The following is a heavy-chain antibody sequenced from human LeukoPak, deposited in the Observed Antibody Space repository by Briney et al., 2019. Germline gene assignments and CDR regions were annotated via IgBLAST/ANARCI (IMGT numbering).Heavy chain of an antibody. CDR2: IKQDGSEK. Sequence: PGGSLRLSCAASGFTFSSYWMSWVRQAPGKGLEWVANIKQDGSEKYYVDSVKGRFTISRDNAKNSLYLQMNSLRAEDTAVYYCARDNPGSGWTQCFDYWGQGTLVTVSS. CDR3: ARDNPGSGWTQCFDY. CDR1: GFTFSSYW. J-gene: IGHJ4*02. V-gene: IGHV3-7*01. D-gene: IGHD6-19*01.